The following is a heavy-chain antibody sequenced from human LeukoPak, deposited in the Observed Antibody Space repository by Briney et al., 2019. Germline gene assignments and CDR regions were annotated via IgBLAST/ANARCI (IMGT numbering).Heavy chain of an antibody. CDR3: ARGGIDAKDDAFDI. Sequence: SETLSLTCTVSGGSISSYYWSWIRQPAGKGLEWIGRIYTSGSTNYNPSLKSRVTISVDTSKNQFSLKLSSVTAADTAVYYCARGGIDAKDDAFDIWGQGTMVTVSS. J-gene: IGHJ3*02. CDR2: IYTSGST. CDR1: GGSISSYY. D-gene: IGHD2-8*01. V-gene: IGHV4-4*07.